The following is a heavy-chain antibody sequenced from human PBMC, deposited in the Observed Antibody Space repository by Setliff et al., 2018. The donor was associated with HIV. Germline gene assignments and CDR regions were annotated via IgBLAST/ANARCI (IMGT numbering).Heavy chain of an antibody. D-gene: IGHD2-15*01. J-gene: IGHJ1*01. V-gene: IGHV3-48*01. CDR1: GFTFSNYG. Sequence: GGSLRLSCAASGFTFSNYGMNWVRQAPGKGLEWVSYISSSSSTIYYKDSVKGRFTISRDNAKNSLYLQMNSLRADDTAVYYCARDNGGTWYSSETGAEYFQHWGQGTLVTVSS. CDR2: ISSSSSTI. CDR3: ARDNGGTWYSSETGAEYFQH.